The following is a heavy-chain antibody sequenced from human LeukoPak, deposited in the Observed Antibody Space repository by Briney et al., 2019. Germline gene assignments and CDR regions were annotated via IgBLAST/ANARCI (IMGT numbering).Heavy chain of an antibody. CDR2: IHNDAATT. CDR1: GFGFGAYA. Sequence: SGGSLRLSCAASGFGFGAYAMIWVRQAPGKGLEWVSLIHNDAATTYYADSVRGRFTVSRDNSKNTLYLEMNSLRAEDTAVYYCAKGKGGTSFNYCFDYWGQGTPVSVSS. J-gene: IGHJ4*02. CDR3: AKGKGGTSFNYCFDY. D-gene: IGHD2/OR15-2a*01. V-gene: IGHV3-23*03.